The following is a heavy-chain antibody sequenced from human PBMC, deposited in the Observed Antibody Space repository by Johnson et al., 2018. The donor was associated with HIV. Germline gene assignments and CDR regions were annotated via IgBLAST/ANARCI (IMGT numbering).Heavy chain of an antibody. J-gene: IGHJ3*02. CDR1: GFTSTNCA. V-gene: IGHV3-30*01. CDR3: AKWKYCSGDNCYSEFGVFDDAFDI. CDR2: ISYDGSDK. Sequence: VQPVESGGGVVQPGRSLRLSCAASGFTSTNCARHWVRQAPGISYDGSDKHYADSVKGRFTISRDNSKNTVYLQTNSLRAEDSAVYYCAKWKYCSGDNCYSEFGVFDDAFDIWGQGTMVTVSS. D-gene: IGHD2-15*01.